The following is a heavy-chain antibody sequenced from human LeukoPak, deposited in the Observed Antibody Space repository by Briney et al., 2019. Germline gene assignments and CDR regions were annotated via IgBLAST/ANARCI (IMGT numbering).Heavy chain of an antibody. CDR3: AGGVAVVGAADY. D-gene: IGHD6-13*01. V-gene: IGHV4-59*01. J-gene: IGHJ4*02. Sequence: SETLSLTCTVSGASIRSYYWSWIRQAPGKGLEWIGYRDKSGWSKFNPSLESRVSISVDMSENQFSLKVTSVSAADTAVYYCAGGVAVVGAADYWGQGTLVTVSS. CDR2: RDKSGWS. CDR1: GASIRSYY.